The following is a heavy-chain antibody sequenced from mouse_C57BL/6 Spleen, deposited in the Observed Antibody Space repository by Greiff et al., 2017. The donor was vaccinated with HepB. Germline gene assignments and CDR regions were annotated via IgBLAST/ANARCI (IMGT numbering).Heavy chain of an antibody. Sequence: QVQLKESGPGLVAPSQTLSITCTVSGFSLTSYAISWVRQTPGKGLEWLGVIWTGGGTNYNSALKSRLSISKDNSNSQAFLKMNSLQTDDTARYYCARNYYGSSLHWGQGTLVTVSA. V-gene: IGHV2-9-1*01. CDR2: IWTGGGT. CDR3: ARNYYGSSLH. D-gene: IGHD1-1*01. CDR1: GFSLTSYA. J-gene: IGHJ3*01.